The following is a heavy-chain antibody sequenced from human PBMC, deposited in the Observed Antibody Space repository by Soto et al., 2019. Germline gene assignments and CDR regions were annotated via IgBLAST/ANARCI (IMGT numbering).Heavy chain of an antibody. D-gene: IGHD3-9*01. CDR2: INAGNGHA. Sequence: GASVKVSCKASGYTFTDYGLHWVRQAPGQRLEWMGWINAGNGHAKYSQNFKGRVTMTRDTSATTAYMELHSLRSEDTAVYFCATDFRHFEWKLGEDYYYAMDAWGKGTTGTVS. CDR1: GYTFTDYG. CDR3: ATDFRHFEWKLGEDYYYAMDA. J-gene: IGHJ6*04. V-gene: IGHV1-3*01.